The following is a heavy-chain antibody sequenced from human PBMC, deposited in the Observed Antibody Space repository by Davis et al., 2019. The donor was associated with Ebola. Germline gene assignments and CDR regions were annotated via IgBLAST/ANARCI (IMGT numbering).Heavy chain of an antibody. CDR3: ARRLEAWDF. V-gene: IGHV3-11*03. CDR2: ISETSTYT. Sequence: GESLKISCAASGFSFGDYQMSWVRQAPGEGLEWLSYISETSTYTDYADSVKGRFTISRDNAKNSLYLQMNNLRAEDTAVYYCARRLEAWDFWGQGTLVTVSS. CDR1: GFSFGDYQ. D-gene: IGHD1-1*01. J-gene: IGHJ4*02.